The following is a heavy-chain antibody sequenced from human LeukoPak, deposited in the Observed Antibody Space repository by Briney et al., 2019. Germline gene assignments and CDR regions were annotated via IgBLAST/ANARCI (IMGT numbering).Heavy chain of an antibody. CDR2: ISSSSSTI. D-gene: IGHD2-2*03. Sequence: VGSLRLSCAASGFTFSSYSMNWVRQAPGKGLEWVSYISSSSSTIYYADSVKGRFTISRDNAKNSLYLQMNSLRAEDTAVYYCARDHLGFMGIVVVPAAASYKYFDYWGQGTLVTVSS. J-gene: IGHJ4*02. CDR1: GFTFSSYS. V-gene: IGHV3-48*01. CDR3: ARDHLGFMGIVVVPAAASYKYFDY.